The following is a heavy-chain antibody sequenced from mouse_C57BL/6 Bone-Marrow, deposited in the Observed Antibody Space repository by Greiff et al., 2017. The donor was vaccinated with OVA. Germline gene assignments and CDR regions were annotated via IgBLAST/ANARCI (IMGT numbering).Heavy chain of an antibody. D-gene: IGHD1-1*01. V-gene: IGHV1-66*01. Sequence: QVQLQQSGPELVKPGASVKISCKASGYSFTSYYIHWVKQRPGQGLEWIGWIYPGSGNTKYNEKFKGKATLTADTSSSTAYMQLSSLTSEDSAVYYCASLLRYGSSIYWYFDVWGTGTTVTVSS. CDR3: ASLLRYGSSIYWYFDV. J-gene: IGHJ1*03. CDR2: IYPGSGNT. CDR1: GYSFTSYY.